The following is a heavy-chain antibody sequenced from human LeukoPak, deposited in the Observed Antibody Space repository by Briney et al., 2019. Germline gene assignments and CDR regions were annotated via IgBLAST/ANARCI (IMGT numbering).Heavy chain of an antibody. Sequence: GPTPVTATQPLTLSCTFSGFALTTSGVGVGWIRQLPGKALEWLALIYWDDDKCYRQSVKGRLTITKDTSKKQVVLTMTNMDPVDTATYYCAHDSSGYYGFDYWGQGTLVTVSS. CDR3: AHDSSGYYGFDY. V-gene: IGHV2-5*02. J-gene: IGHJ4*02. CDR1: GFALTTSGVG. CDR2: IYWDDDK. D-gene: IGHD3-22*01.